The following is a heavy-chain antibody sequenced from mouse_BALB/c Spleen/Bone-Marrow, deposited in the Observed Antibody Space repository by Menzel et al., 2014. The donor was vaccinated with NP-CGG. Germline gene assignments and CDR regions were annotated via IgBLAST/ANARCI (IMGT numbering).Heavy chain of an antibody. Sequence: VQLVESGAELVKPGASVKLSCKPSGYTFTNYYIYWVKQRPGQGLEWIGEINPGNGGTNFNERFKSKATLTVDKSSTTAYILLTSLTSEDSAVYYCARGSPYWGQGTLVTVSA. CDR3: ARGSPY. J-gene: IGHJ3*01. V-gene: IGHV1S81*02. D-gene: IGHD6-2*01. CDR1: GYTFTNYY. CDR2: INPGNGGT.